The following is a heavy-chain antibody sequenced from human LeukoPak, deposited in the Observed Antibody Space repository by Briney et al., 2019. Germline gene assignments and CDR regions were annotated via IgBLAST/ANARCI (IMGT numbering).Heavy chain of an antibody. CDR1: GGSISSSSYY. V-gene: IGHV4-39*07. D-gene: IGHD3-3*01. J-gene: IGHJ6*03. CDR3: ARGASITTSTNWYYYMDV. Sequence: SETLSLTCTVSGGSISSSSYYWGWIRQPPGKGLEWIGSIYYSGSTYYNPSLKSRVTISVDRSKNQFSLKLSSVTAADTAVYYCARGASITTSTNWYYYMDVWGKGTTVTVSS. CDR2: IYYSGST.